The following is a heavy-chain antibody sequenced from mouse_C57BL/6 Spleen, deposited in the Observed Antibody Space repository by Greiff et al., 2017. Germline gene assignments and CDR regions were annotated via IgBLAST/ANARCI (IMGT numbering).Heavy chain of an antibody. J-gene: IGHJ1*03. V-gene: IGHV1-80*01. CDR3: ARCVTTVIANDWYFDV. D-gene: IGHD1-1*01. CDR2: IYPGDGDT. Sequence: QVQLKQSGAELVKPGASVKISCKASGYAFSSYWMNWVKQRPGKGLEWIGQIYPGDGDTNYNGKFKGKATLTADKSSSTAYMQLSSLTSEDSAVYFCARCVTTVIANDWYFDVWGTGTTVTVSS. CDR1: GYAFSSYW.